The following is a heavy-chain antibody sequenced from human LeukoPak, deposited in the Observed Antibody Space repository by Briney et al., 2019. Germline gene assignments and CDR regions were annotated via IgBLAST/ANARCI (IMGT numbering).Heavy chain of an antibody. CDR3: ARLSPNYDSSGYYWIDY. J-gene: IGHJ4*02. Sequence: SQTLSLTCTVSGGSISSGSYYWSWIRQPAGKGLEWIGRIYTSGSTNYNPSLKSRVTISVDTSKNQFSLKLGSVTAADTAVYYCARLSPNYDSSGYYWIDYWGQGTLVTVSS. V-gene: IGHV4-61*02. CDR1: GGSISSGSYY. D-gene: IGHD3-22*01. CDR2: IYTSGST.